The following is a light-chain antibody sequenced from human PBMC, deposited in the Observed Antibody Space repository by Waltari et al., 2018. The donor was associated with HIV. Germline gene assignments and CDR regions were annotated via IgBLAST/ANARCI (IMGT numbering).Light chain of an antibody. CDR3: GTWDSSLSAKVV. Sequence: QSVLTRPPSVSAAPGQKVTISCSGSSSNIGNNYVSWYQQLPGTAPKLLIYDNNKRPSGVPTRCSGSKSGTSATLGITGLQTGDEADYYCGTWDSSLSAKVVFGGGTKLTVL. CDR2: DNN. V-gene: IGLV1-51*01. J-gene: IGLJ2*01. CDR1: SSNIGNNY.